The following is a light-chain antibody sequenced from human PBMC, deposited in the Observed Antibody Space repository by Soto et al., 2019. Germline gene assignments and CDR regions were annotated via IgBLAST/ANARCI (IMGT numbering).Light chain of an antibody. CDR1: QSISSN. CDR2: VAS. V-gene: IGKV1-39*01. J-gene: IGKJ2*01. Sequence: DIQMTQSPSSLSASVGDRVTITCRASQSISSNLNWYQQKPGEAPKLLIYVASSLQSGVPSRFSGSESGTDYTLTISSPQPDDFATYYCQQSYSTPYTFGQGTKLEIK. CDR3: QQSYSTPYT.